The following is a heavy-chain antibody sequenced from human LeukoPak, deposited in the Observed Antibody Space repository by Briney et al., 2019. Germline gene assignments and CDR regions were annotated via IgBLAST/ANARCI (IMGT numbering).Heavy chain of an antibody. CDR3: AREASGNYYVFDS. J-gene: IGHJ4*02. Sequence: PGGSLRLSCEASGFSFSNYFKSWIRQAPGKGLEWVSYITNSGRSTNYADAVKGRFTISRDNVKKSVYLEMTDLRAEDTAVYYCAREASGNYYVFDSWGQGTLVTVSS. CDR1: GFSFSNYF. CDR2: ITNSGRST. V-gene: IGHV3-11*04. D-gene: IGHD1-26*01.